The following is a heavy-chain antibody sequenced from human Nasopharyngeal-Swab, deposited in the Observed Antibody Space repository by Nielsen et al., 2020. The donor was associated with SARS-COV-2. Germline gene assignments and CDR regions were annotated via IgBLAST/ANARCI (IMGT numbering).Heavy chain of an antibody. Sequence: GSLRLSCTVSGGSISTYYLSWIRQPPGKGLEWIGYIYYSGSTNYNPSLKSRVTLSVDTSKNQFSLKLSSVTAADTAVYYCARERGMSWGQGTLVTVSS. D-gene: IGHD6-13*01. CDR2: IYYSGST. CDR1: GGSISTYY. V-gene: IGHV4-59*13. J-gene: IGHJ5*02. CDR3: ARERGMS.